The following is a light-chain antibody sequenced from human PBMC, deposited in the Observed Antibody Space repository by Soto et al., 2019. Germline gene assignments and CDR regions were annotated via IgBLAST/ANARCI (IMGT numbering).Light chain of an antibody. J-gene: IGKJ4*01. CDR2: GAS. Sequence: EIVLTQSPGTLSLSPGERATLSCRASQSVTSTYLAWYQQKPGQAPRLLIYGASSRAIGIPDRFSGSVSGSDFILTINRLEPEDFAVYYCQQYGSSLSLTFGGGTKVDIK. V-gene: IGKV3-20*01. CDR1: QSVTSTY. CDR3: QQYGSSLSLT.